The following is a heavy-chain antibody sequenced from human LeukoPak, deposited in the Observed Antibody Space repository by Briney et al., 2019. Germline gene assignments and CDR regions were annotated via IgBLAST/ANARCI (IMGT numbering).Heavy chain of an antibody. CDR3: ARGGSSKGPLDY. Sequence: GGSLRLSCAASGFTFSSYDTHWVRQATGKGLEWVSAIGTAGDTYYPGSVKGRFTISRENAKNSLYLQMNSLRAGDTAVYYCARGGSSKGPLDYWGQGTLVTVSS. CDR2: IGTAGDT. CDR1: GFTFSSYD. J-gene: IGHJ4*02. D-gene: IGHD1-26*01. V-gene: IGHV3-13*01.